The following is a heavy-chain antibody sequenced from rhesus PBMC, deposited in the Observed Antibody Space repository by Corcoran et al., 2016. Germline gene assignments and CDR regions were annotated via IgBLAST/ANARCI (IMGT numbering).Heavy chain of an antibody. CDR2: IYGSSRST. Sequence: QVQLQESGPGVVKPSETLSLTCAVSGYSISSGYDWSWIRQPPGKGLEWIGYIYGSSRSTNYNPSLKNLFTMSKDTSKNQFALKLSAVTAADTAVYYCAGTERLQYYYDSGYYPDYWGQGVLVTVSS. V-gene: IGHV4-76*01. D-gene: IGHD3-28*01. CDR1: GYSISSGYD. J-gene: IGHJ4*01. CDR3: AGTERLQYYYDSGYYPDY.